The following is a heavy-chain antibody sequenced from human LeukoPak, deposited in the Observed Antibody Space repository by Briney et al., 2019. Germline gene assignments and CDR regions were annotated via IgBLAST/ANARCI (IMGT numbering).Heavy chain of an antibody. J-gene: IGHJ3*02. CDR1: GYTLTELS. V-gene: IGHV1-24*01. D-gene: IGHD3-10*01. CDR2: FDPEDGET. CDR3: ATDFDGSGSYGAFDI. Sequence: ASVKVSCKVSGYTLTELSMHWVRQAPGKGLEWMGGFDPEDGETIYAQKFQGRVTMTEDTSTDTAYMELSSLRSEDTAVYYCATDFDGSGSYGAFDIWGQGTMVTVSS.